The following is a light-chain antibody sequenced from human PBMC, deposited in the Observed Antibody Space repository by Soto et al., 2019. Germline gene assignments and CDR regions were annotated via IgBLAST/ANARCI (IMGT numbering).Light chain of an antibody. CDR1: SSNIGNNY. J-gene: IGLJ2*01. Sequence: QSVLTQPPSVSAALGQTVTISCSGSSSNIGNNYVSWYQQLPGTAPKLLIYDNNKRPSGIPDRFSGSKSGTSATLGITGLQTGDEADYYCGTWDSSLSAVVFGGGTKLTVL. CDR2: DNN. V-gene: IGLV1-51*01. CDR3: GTWDSSLSAVV.